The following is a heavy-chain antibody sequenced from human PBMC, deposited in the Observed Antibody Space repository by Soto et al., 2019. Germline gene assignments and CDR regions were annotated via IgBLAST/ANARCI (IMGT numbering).Heavy chain of an antibody. J-gene: IGHJ4*02. D-gene: IGHD4-17*01. CDR3: ARDVAHDYGPFFDY. V-gene: IGHV4-59*01. Sequence: SETLSLTCTVSGGSISSYYWSWIRQPPGKGLEWIGYIYYSGSTNYNPSLKSRVTISVDTSKNQFSLKLSSVTAADTAVYYCARDVAHDYGPFFDYWGQGTLVTVSS. CDR2: IYYSGST. CDR1: GGSISSYY.